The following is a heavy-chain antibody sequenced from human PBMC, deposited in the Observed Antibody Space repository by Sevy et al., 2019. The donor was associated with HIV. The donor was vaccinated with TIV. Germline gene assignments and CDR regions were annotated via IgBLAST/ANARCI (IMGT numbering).Heavy chain of an antibody. J-gene: IGHJ4*02. CDR3: ARYRVAGNFDY. Sequence: SETLSLTCAVYGGSFSGYYWNWIRQPPGKGLEWIGEINHSGSTNYNPALKSRVTISVDTSKNQFSLKLSSVTAADKAVYYCARYRVAGNFDYWGQGTLVTVSS. D-gene: IGHD6-19*01. CDR1: GGSFSGYY. V-gene: IGHV4-34*01. CDR2: INHSGST.